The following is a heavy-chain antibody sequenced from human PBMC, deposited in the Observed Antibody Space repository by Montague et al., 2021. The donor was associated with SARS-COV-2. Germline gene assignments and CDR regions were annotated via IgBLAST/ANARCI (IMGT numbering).Heavy chain of an antibody. CDR2: ISSSSSYI. CDR3: AREEVVNPYYYYYMDV. Sequence: SLRLSCAASGFTFSRYSMNWVRQAPGKGLEWVSSISSSSSYIYYADSVKGRFTISRDNAKNSLYLQMNSLRAEDTAVYYCAREEVVNPYYYYYMDVWGKGTTVTVSS. J-gene: IGHJ6*03. D-gene: IGHD4-23*01. CDR1: GFTFSRYS. V-gene: IGHV3-21*01.